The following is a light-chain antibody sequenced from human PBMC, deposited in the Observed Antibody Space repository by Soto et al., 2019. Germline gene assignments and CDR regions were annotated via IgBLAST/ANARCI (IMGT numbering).Light chain of an antibody. Sequence: QSVLTQPPSVSGAPGQRVTISCTGSSSNIGAGYDVHWYQQFPGTAPKLLIYGNSNRPSGVPDRFSGSKSGTSASLAITGLQVEDEADYYCQSYDSSLSGVVFGGGTKLTVL. V-gene: IGLV1-40*01. CDR2: GNS. J-gene: IGLJ2*01. CDR1: SSNIGAGYD. CDR3: QSYDSSLSGVV.